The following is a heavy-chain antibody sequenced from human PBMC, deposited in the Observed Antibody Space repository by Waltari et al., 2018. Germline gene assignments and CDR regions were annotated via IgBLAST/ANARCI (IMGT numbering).Heavy chain of an antibody. D-gene: IGHD2-8*01. J-gene: IGHJ4*02. CDR3: AKDYEGLMGVDY. CDR1: GFTFSSYA. Sequence: EVQLLESGGGLVQPGGSLRLSCAASGFTFSSYAMSWVRQAPGKGLEWVSAISGSGGSTYYADSVKGRFTISSDKSKNTLYLQMSSLRAEDTAVYYCAKDYEGLMGVDYWGQGTLVTVSS. CDR2: ISGSGGST. V-gene: IGHV3-23*01.